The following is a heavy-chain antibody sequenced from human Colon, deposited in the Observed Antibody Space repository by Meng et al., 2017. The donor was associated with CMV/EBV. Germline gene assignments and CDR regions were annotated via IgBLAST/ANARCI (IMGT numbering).Heavy chain of an antibody. CDR3: AKGGVDTSMIYFYDMDV. CDR2: ISSSSSPI. CDR1: GFTFSTYS. J-gene: IGHJ6*02. Sequence: GESLKISCAASGFTFSTYSMNWVRQAPGKGLEWVSYISSSSSPIYYADSVRGRFTISRDNAKKSLYLQMNSLRAEDSAVYYSAKGGVDTSMIYFYDMDVWGQGTTVTVSS. V-gene: IGHV3-48*04. D-gene: IGHD5-18*01.